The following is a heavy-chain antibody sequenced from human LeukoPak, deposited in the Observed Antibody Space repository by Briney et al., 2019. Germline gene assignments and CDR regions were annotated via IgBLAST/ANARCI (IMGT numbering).Heavy chain of an antibody. CDR3: ATKYVIRRSTERLPAYYYYYMAV. Sequence: SVKVSCKASGYTFTSYGISWVRQAPGQGLEWMGGMIPIFGTANYAQKFQGRVTITADKSTSTAYMELSSLGSDDTAVYYCATKYVIRRSTERLPAYYYYYMAVSGKGTTVTVSS. J-gene: IGHJ6*03. CDR1: GYTFTSYG. V-gene: IGHV1-69*06. D-gene: IGHD4-17*01. CDR2: MIPIFGTA.